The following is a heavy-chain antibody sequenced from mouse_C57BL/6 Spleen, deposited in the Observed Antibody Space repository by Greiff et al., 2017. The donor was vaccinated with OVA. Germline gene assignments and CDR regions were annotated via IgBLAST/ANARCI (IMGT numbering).Heavy chain of an antibody. Sequence: VQLQQSGPELVKPGASVKISCKASGYAFSSSWMNWVKQRPGKGLEWIGRIYPGDGDTNYNGKFKGKATLTADKSSSTAYMQLSSLTSEDSAVYFCARDTGTWYFDVWGTGTTVTVSS. CDR2: IYPGDGDT. J-gene: IGHJ1*03. CDR3: ARDTGTWYFDV. D-gene: IGHD4-1*01. V-gene: IGHV1-82*01. CDR1: GYAFSSSW.